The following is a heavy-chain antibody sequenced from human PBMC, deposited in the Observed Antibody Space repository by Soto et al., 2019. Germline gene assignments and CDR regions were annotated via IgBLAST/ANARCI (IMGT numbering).Heavy chain of an antibody. CDR3: ARSLASAGYSYGNFDS. D-gene: IGHD5-18*01. Sequence: LSLTCTVSGDSISGYYWSWIRQPPGKGLEWIGCIYHSGSTNYNPSLKSRLTISVDTSKNQFSLKLTSVTAADTAVYYCARSLASAGYSYGNFDSWGQGTLVTVSS. CDR1: GDSISGYY. CDR2: IYHSGST. J-gene: IGHJ4*02. V-gene: IGHV4-59*01.